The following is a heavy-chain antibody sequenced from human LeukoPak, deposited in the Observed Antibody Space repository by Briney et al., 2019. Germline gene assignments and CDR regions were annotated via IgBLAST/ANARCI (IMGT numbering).Heavy chain of an antibody. Sequence: PSETLSLTCAVYGGSFSGYYWSWIRQPPGKGLEWIGEINHSGSTNYNPSLKSRVTISVDTSENQFSLKLSSVTAADTAVYYCARDLRITIFGVVISNWFDPWGQGTLVTVSS. CDR3: ARDLRITIFGVVISNWFDP. CDR1: GGSFSGYY. CDR2: INHSGST. J-gene: IGHJ5*02. D-gene: IGHD3-3*01. V-gene: IGHV4-34*01.